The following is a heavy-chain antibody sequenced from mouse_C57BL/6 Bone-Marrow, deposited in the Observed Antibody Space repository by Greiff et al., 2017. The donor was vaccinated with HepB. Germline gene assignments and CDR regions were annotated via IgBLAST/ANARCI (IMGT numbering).Heavy chain of an antibody. CDR1: GFTFSSYT. CDR2: ISGGGGNT. J-gene: IGHJ1*03. CDR3: ARRDYGSSYWYFDV. D-gene: IGHD1-1*01. V-gene: IGHV5-9*01. Sequence: EVKLVESGGGLVKPGGSLKLSCAASGFTFSSYTMSWVRQTPEKRLEWVATISGGGGNTYYPDSVKGRFTISRDNAKNTLYLQMSSLRSEATALYYCARRDYGSSYWYFDVWGTGTTVTVSS.